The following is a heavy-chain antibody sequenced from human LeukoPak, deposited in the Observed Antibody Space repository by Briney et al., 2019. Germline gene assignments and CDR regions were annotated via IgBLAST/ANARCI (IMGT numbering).Heavy chain of an antibody. J-gene: IGHJ5*02. Sequence: PSETLSLTCTVSGGSISSSSYYWSWIRQPPGKGLEWIGEINHSGSTNYNPSLKSRVTISVDTSKNQFSLKLSSVTAADTAVYYCARRSGWFGEFNNWFDPWGQGTLVTVSS. CDR2: INHSGST. D-gene: IGHD3-10*01. V-gene: IGHV4-39*07. CDR3: ARRSGWFGEFNNWFDP. CDR1: GGSISSSSYY.